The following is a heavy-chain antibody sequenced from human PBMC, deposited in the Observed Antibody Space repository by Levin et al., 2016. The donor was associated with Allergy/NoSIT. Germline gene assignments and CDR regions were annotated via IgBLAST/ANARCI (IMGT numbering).Heavy chain of an antibody. J-gene: IGHJ4*02. CDR1: GFTFSSYW. D-gene: IGHD3-16*02. CDR3: ARVSADYDYVWGSYRHYFDY. CDR2: IKQDGSEK. Sequence: GESLKISCAASGFTFSSYWMSWVRQAPGKGLEWVANIKQDGSEKYYVDSVKGRFTISRDNAKNSLYLQMNSLRAEDTAVYYCARVSADYDYVWGSYRHYFDYWGQGTLVTVSS. V-gene: IGHV3-7*03.